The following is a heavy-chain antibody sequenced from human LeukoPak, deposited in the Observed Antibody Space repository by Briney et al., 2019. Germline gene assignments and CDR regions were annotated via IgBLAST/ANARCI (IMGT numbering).Heavy chain of an antibody. D-gene: IGHD6-19*01. CDR1: GYSFANYN. V-gene: IGHV1-46*01. Sequence: RASVKVSCKTSGYSFANYNLHWVRQAPGQRLEWMGIIKPSGGDTNYAQKFQGRVFMTRDTSTSTVYLELSSLRAEDTAVYYCAKGRTEGGTLALDYWGQGTLVTVSS. CDR3: AKGRTEGGTLALDY. J-gene: IGHJ4*02. CDR2: IKPSGGDT.